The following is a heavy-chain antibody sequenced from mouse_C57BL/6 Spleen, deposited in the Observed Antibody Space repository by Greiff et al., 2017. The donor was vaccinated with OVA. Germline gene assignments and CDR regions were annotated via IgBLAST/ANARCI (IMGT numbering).Heavy chain of an antibody. V-gene: IGHV1-7*01. Sequence: QVQLQQSGAELAKPGASVKLSCKASGYTFTSYWMHWVKQRPGQGLEWIGYINPSSGYTKYNQKFKDKATLTADKSSSTAYMQLSSLTYEDSAVDYCARSITTVVATGDYWGQGTTLTVSS. CDR1: GYTFTSYW. D-gene: IGHD1-1*01. CDR2: INPSSGYT. J-gene: IGHJ2*01. CDR3: ARSITTVVATGDY.